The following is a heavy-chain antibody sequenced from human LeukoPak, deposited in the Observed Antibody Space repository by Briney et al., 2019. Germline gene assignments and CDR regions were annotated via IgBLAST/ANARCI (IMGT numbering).Heavy chain of an antibody. D-gene: IGHD3-10*01. CDR2: IYSSGST. CDR1: GDSISSYY. CDR3: ARDRDYYGSGTYGMDV. J-gene: IGHJ6*02. V-gene: IGHV4-4*07. Sequence: SSETLSLTCTVSGDSISSYYWSWIRQPAGKGLEWIGRIYSSGSTNYNPSLKSRVTMSLDTSKNQFSLRLSSVTAADTAVYYCARDRDYYGSGTYGMDVRGQGTTVTVSS.